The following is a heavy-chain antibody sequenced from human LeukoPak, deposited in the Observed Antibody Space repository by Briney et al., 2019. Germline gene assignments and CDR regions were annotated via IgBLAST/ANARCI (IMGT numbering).Heavy chain of an antibody. V-gene: IGHV3-48*01. CDR1: GFTFSSYS. CDR2: ISSSSSTI. J-gene: IGHJ2*01. Sequence: GGSLRLSCAASGFTFSSYSMNWVRQAPGKGLEWVSYISSSSSTIYYADSVKGRFTISRDNAKNSLYLQMNSLRAEDTAVYYCARVMGRLVRTWYFDLWGRGTLVTVSS. CDR3: ARVMGRLVRTWYFDL. D-gene: IGHD3-9*01.